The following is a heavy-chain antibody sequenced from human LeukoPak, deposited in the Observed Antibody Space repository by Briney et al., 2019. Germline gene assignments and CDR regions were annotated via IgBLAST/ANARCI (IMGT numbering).Heavy chain of an antibody. CDR1: GFTFSSYG. CDR3: ARGIIEYYDFWSGYYSPGYFDC. CDR2: IYSGGST. J-gene: IGHJ4*02. Sequence: GGSLRLSCAVSGFTFSSYGMSWVRQAPGKGLEWVSVIYSGGSTYYADSVKGRFTISRDNSKNTLYLQMNSLRAEDTAVYYCARGIIEYYDFWSGYYSPGYFDCWGQGTLVTVSS. D-gene: IGHD3-3*01. V-gene: IGHV3-53*01.